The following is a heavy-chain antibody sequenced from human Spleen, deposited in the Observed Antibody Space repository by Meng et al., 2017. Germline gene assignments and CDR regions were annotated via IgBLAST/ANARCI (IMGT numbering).Heavy chain of an antibody. Sequence: GECGGGVVKAGRALGLSCGVSVFTFSRYGMNWVRQAPGKGLEWVAIISYDGGDKYYADSVKGRFTVSRDNSKNTVYLQMNSLRAEETAVYYCARDLGGASGFDYWGQGTLVTVSS. CDR1: VFTFSRYG. CDR2: ISYDGGDK. D-gene: IGHD3-16*01. J-gene: IGHJ4*02. V-gene: IGHV3-33*01. CDR3: ARDLGGASGFDY.